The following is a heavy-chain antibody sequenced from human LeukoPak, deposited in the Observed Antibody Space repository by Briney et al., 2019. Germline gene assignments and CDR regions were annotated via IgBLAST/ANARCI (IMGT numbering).Heavy chain of an antibody. CDR1: GFTFSTSA. J-gene: IGHJ4*02. D-gene: IGHD3-9*01. Sequence: GGSLRLSCAASGFTFSTSAMNWVRQVPGEGLEWVSSIDYDSSHIYYAASVRGRFTISTDNARNSVYLQMNSLRVEDTAVYYCARDPLRYLRVGHYDYWGQGTLVAVSS. V-gene: IGHV3-21*01. CDR2: IDYDSSHI. CDR3: ARDPLRYLRVGHYDY.